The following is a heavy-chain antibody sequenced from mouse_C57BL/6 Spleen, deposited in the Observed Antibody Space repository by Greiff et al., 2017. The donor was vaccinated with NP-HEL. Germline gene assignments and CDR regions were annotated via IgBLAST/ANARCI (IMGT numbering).Heavy chain of an antibody. CDR1: GFSLTSYG. Sequence: VQLQQSGPGLVQPSQSLSITCTVSGFSLTSYGVHWVRQSPGKGLEWLGVIWRGGSTDYNAAFMSRLSITKDNSKSQVFFKMNSLQADDTAIYYCAKNFDYGSIPYAMDYWGQGTSVTVSS. CDR3: AKNFDYGSIPYAMDY. CDR2: IWRGGST. V-gene: IGHV2-5*01. D-gene: IGHD1-1*01. J-gene: IGHJ4*01.